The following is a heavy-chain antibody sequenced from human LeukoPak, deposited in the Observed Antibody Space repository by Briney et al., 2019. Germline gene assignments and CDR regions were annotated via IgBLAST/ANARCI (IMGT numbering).Heavy chain of an antibody. V-gene: IGHV3-11*04. CDR3: ARGMVRGVISFGYYYMDV. CDR1: GFTFSDYY. Sequence: GGSLRLSCAASGFTFSDYYMSWIRQAPGKGLEWVSYISSSGSTIYYADSVKGRFTISRDNAKNSLYLQMNSLRAEDTAVYYCARGMVRGVISFGYYYMDVWGKGTTVTVSS. J-gene: IGHJ6*03. D-gene: IGHD3-10*01. CDR2: ISSSGSTI.